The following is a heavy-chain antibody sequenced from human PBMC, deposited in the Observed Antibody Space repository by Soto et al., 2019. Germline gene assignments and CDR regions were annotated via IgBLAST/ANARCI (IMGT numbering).Heavy chain of an antibody. CDR1: GGSFSGYY. Sequence: QVQLQQWGAGPLRPLETLSLTCGVSGGSFSGYYWAWIRQSPGKGLEWIGEINDRGSINYNPSLRSLVSISFDTSTNHYSLNLRSVTAADTAVYYCARESHDILTGPPWVWYFDLWGRGTLVTVSS. J-gene: IGHJ2*01. CDR3: ARESHDILTGPPWVWYFDL. D-gene: IGHD3-9*01. V-gene: IGHV4-34*01. CDR2: INDRGSI.